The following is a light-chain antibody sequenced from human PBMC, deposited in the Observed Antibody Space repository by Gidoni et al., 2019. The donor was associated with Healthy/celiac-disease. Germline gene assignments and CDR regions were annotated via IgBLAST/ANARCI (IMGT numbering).Light chain of an antibody. CDR1: QSISSY. Sequence: DIQMTQSPSSLSASVGDRVTITCRAIQSISSYLNWYQQKPGKAPKLLIYAASSLQSGVPSRFSGSGSGTDFTLTISSLQPEDFATYYCQQCYSTPPLTFGGGTKVEIK. CDR3: QQCYSTPPLT. CDR2: AAS. J-gene: IGKJ4*01. V-gene: IGKV1-39*01.